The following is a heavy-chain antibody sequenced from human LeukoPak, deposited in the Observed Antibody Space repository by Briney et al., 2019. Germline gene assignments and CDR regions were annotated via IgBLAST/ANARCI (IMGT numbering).Heavy chain of an antibody. V-gene: IGHV1-2*02. CDR3: ARDTRYDYAWGSSYYFDY. Sequence: ASVKVSCKASGYTFTDYYMHWARQAPGQGLEWMGWINPNSGGTNYAQKFQGRVTMTRDTSISTAYMELSRLRSDDTAVYYCARDTRYDYAWGSSYYFDYWGQGTLVTVSS. CDR1: GYTFTDYY. CDR2: INPNSGGT. D-gene: IGHD3-16*01. J-gene: IGHJ4*02.